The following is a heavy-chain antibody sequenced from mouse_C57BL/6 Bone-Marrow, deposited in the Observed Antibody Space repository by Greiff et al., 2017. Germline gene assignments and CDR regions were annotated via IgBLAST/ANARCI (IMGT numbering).Heavy chain of an antibody. Sequence: EVQRVESGEGLVKPGGSLKLSCAASGFTFSSYAMSWVRQTPEKRLEWVAYISSGGDYIYYADTVKGRFTISRDNARNTLYLQMSSLKSEDTAMYYCTRDLYDYDGVGYGDRGTALTVTS. CDR1: GFTFSSYA. J-gene: IGHJ2*01. V-gene: IGHV5-9-1*02. CDR2: ISSGGDYI. D-gene: IGHD2-4*01. CDR3: TRDLYDYDGVGY.